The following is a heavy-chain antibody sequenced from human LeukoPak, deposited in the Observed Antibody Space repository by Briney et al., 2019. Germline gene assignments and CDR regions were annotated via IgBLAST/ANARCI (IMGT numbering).Heavy chain of an antibody. D-gene: IGHD3-10*01. V-gene: IGHV3-21*01. J-gene: IGHJ4*02. Sequence: KSGGSLRLSCAASGFTFRSYSMNWVRQAPGKGLEWVSSISSSSSYIYYADSVKGRFTISRDNAKNSLYLQLNSLRAEDTAVYYCATYGSGYYFDYWGQGTLVTVSS. CDR2: ISSSSSYI. CDR1: GFTFRSYS. CDR3: ATYGSGYYFDY.